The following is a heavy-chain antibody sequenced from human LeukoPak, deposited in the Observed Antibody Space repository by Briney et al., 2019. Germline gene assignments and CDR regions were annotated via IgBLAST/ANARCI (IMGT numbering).Heavy chain of an antibody. CDR2: FDPEDGET. V-gene: IGHV1-24*01. CDR3: ATLRRGSHPASGDAFDI. CDR1: GYTLTELS. Sequence: ASVKVSCKVSGYTLTELSMHWVRQAPGKGLEWMGGFDPEDGETIYTQKFQGKVTMTEDTSTDTAYMELSSLRSEDTAVYYCATLRRGSHPASGDAFDIWGQGTMVTVSS. D-gene: IGHD1-26*01. J-gene: IGHJ3*02.